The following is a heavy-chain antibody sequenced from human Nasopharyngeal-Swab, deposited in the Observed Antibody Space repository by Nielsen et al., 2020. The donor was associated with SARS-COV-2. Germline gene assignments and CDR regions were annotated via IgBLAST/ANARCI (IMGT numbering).Heavy chain of an antibody. D-gene: IGHD1-26*01. CDR3: ARIPGVGATRGGFDY. Sequence: WIRQPPGKALEWLALIDWDDDKYYSTSLKTRLTISKDTSKNQVVLTMTNVDPVDTATYYCARIPGVGATRGGFDYWGQGTLVTVSS. V-gene: IGHV2-70*01. CDR2: IDWDDDK. J-gene: IGHJ4*02.